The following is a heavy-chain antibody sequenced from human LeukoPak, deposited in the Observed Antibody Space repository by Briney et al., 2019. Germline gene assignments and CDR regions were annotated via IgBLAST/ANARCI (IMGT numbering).Heavy chain of an antibody. D-gene: IGHD3-9*01. Sequence: GGSLRLSCAASGFTFSSYGMHWVRQAPGKGLEWVSFISYDGSNKYYADSVKGRFTISRDNSKNTLYLQMNSLRAEDTAVYYCAKGDLYDILTGYLDYWGQGTLVTVSS. CDR3: AKGDLYDILTGYLDY. CDR1: GFTFSSYG. J-gene: IGHJ4*02. CDR2: ISYDGSNK. V-gene: IGHV3-30*18.